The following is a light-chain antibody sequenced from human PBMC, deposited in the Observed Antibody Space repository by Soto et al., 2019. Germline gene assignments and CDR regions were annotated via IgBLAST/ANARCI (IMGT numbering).Light chain of an antibody. Sequence: DMQMTQSPSSLSASVGDRVTITCRASQGISYYVAWYQQKPGQVPKLLIYAASTLQSGVPSRFSGSGSGTDFTLTISSLQPEDVATYYCQKYNSAPRTFGQGTKVDIK. CDR1: QGISYY. V-gene: IGKV1-27*01. J-gene: IGKJ1*01. CDR2: AAS. CDR3: QKYNSAPRT.